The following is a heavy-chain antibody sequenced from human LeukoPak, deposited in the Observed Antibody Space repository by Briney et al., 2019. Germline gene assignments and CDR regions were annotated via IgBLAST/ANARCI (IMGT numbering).Heavy chain of an antibody. J-gene: IGHJ4*02. CDR1: GFTYSHYG. CDR3: AKDAQRGFDYSNSLEY. Sequence: PGGSLRLSCIASGFTYSHYGMHWVRQAPGKGLEWVAVIWSDGTEKYYADAVKGRFTISRDNSRNTLYLQMNSLRGEDTAVYYCAKDAQRGFDYSNSLEYWGQGTLVTVSS. V-gene: IGHV3-33*06. CDR2: IWSDGTEK. D-gene: IGHD4-11*01.